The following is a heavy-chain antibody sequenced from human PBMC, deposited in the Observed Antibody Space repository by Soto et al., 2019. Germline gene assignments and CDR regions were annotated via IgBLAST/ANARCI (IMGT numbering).Heavy chain of an antibody. CDR1: VFIFSISP. V-gene: IGHV3-30-3*01. CDR3: ARDPKTSGGQHWAFNYFDS. J-gene: IGHJ4*02. Sequence: WWSLSLSCASSVFIFSISPMHWVRQAPGKGPEWVALISYDGTNKFYADSVKGRFTISRDNSKSTLYLQVDSLRPEDAAVYYCARDPKTSGGQHWAFNYFDSWGQGTLVTVSS. D-gene: IGHD7-27*01. CDR2: ISYDGTNK.